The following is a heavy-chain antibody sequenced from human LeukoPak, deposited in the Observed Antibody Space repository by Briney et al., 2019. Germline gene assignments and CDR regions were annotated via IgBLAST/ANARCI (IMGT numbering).Heavy chain of an antibody. V-gene: IGHV4-59*01. J-gene: IGHJ4*02. CDR3: ARGGERIAAEIDY. CDR2: IYYSGST. CDR1: GGSISSYY. D-gene: IGHD6-13*01. Sequence: PSETLSLTCTVSGGSISSYYWSWIRQPPGKGLEWIGYIYYSGSTNYNPSLKSRVTISVDTSKNQFSLKLSSVTAADTAVYYCARGGERIAAEIDYWGQGTLVTVSS.